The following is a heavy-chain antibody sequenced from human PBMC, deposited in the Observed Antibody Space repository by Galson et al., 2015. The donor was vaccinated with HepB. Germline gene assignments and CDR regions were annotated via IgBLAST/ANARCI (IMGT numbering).Heavy chain of an antibody. Sequence: SVKVSCKASGYTFTVFDINWVRQTTGQGLEWMGSMSPSSGDTNYAQRFQGRVTMTRNTSISTAYMELSSLRSEDTAVYYCATGITATNWGRGTLVTVSS. CDR1: GYTFTVFD. J-gene: IGHJ4*02. CDR3: ATGITATN. V-gene: IGHV1-8*01. D-gene: IGHD1-14*01. CDR2: MSPSSGDT.